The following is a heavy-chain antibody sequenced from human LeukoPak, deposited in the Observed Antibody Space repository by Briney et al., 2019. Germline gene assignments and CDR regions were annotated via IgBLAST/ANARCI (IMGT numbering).Heavy chain of an antibody. CDR1: GFTFSSYE. CDR2: ISGSGITI. Sequence: GGSLRLSCAASGFTFSSYEMNWVRQAPGKGLEWVSYISGSGITIHYADSVKGRLTISRDNAKNSLYLQMNSLRAEDTAVYHCARERVTTGGDAFEIWGQGTMVTVSS. V-gene: IGHV3-48*03. D-gene: IGHD4-17*01. J-gene: IGHJ3*02. CDR3: ARERVTTGGDAFEI.